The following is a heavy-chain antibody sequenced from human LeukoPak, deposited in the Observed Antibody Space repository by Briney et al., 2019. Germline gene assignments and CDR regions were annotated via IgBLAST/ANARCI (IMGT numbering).Heavy chain of an antibody. CDR3: ARDLGPDCSSTGCYALDV. CDR2: IYTSGIT. D-gene: IGHD2-2*01. CDR1: GGSISSYF. V-gene: IGHV4-4*07. Sequence: SETLSLTCTVSGGSISSYFWSWIRQPAGKGLEWIGRIYTSGITNYNPSLKSRVTMSVDTSKNQFSLKLSSVTAADTAVYYCARDLGPDCSSTGCYALDVWGQGTTVTVSS. J-gene: IGHJ6*02.